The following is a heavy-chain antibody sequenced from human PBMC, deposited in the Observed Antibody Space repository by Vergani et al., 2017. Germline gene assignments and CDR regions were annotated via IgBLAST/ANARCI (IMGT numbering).Heavy chain of an antibody. J-gene: IGHJ6*02. CDR3: ARPRSGIGGYYYYGMDV. CDR1: GYTFTSYG. V-gene: IGHV1-18*04. Sequence: QVQLVQSGAEVKKPGASVTVSCKASGYTFTSYGIRWVRQSPGQGLAWMGWISAYNGNTNYAQKLQGRVTMTTDTSTSTAYMELRSLSSDDTAVYYCARPRSGIGGYYYYGMDVWGQGTTVTVSS. D-gene: IGHD1-26*01. CDR2: ISAYNGNT.